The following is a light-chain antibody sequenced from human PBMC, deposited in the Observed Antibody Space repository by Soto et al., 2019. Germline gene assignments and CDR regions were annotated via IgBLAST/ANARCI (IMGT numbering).Light chain of an antibody. CDR2: DVS. J-gene: IGLJ3*02. V-gene: IGLV2-14*03. CDR3: SSYPSTNPVV. CDR1: SSDVNDYNF. Sequence: QSALTQPASVSGSPGQSITISCTGVSSDVNDYNFVSWYQQHPGKAPKLIMCDVSQRPSGVSDRFSGSRSGNTASLTISGLQAEDEADYYCSSYPSTNPVVFGGGTKVTVL.